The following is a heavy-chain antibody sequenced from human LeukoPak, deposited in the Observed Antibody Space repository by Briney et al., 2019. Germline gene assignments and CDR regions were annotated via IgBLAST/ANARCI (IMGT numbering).Heavy chain of an antibody. V-gene: IGHV4-30-4*08. J-gene: IGHJ4*02. D-gene: IGHD4-17*01. Sequence: PSQTLSLTXTVSGGSISSGDYYWSWLRQPPGKGLEWIGYIYYSGSTYYNPSLKSRVTISVDTSKNQFSLKLSSVTAADTAAYYCARTYGDITPSFDYWGQGTLVTVSS. CDR3: ARTYGDITPSFDY. CDR2: IYYSGST. CDR1: GGSISSGDYY.